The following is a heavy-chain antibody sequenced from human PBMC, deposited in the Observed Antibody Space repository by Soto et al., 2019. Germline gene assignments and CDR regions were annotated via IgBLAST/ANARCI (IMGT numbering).Heavy chain of an antibody. J-gene: IGHJ4*02. V-gene: IGHV4-34*01. CDR3: ARDKITGLFDY. CDR2: INHSGST. D-gene: IGHD1-1*01. CDR1: GGSFSGYY. Sequence: QVQLQQWGAGLLKPSETLSLTCAVYGGSFSGYYWTWIRQPPGTGLEWIGEINHSGSTNYNPSLKGRVTLSLDPTKNQFSLKLTSVTAADTAVYYCARDKITGLFDYWGQGTLVTVSS.